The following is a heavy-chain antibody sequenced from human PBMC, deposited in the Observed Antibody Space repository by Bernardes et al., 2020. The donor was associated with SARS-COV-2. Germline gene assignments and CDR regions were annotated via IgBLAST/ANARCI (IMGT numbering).Heavy chain of an antibody. CDR3: GTLSGFLQPGVAST. Sequence: ETLYITCAVSGYSITGPYYWGWIRQPPGKGLQWIGSVYHTGSTTYNPSLKTRVTISVDTAKNQFSLKLTSVTAADTAMYYCGTLSGFLQPGVASTWGQGTLVTVSS. CDR2: VYHTGST. CDR1: GYSITGPYY. V-gene: IGHV4-38-2*01. D-gene: IGHD3-10*01. J-gene: IGHJ5*02.